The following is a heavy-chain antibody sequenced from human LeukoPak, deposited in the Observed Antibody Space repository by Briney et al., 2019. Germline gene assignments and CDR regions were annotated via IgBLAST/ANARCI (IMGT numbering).Heavy chain of an antibody. D-gene: IGHD1-26*01. CDR2: ISYDGSNK. CDR3: AKDHGGATWFIMDV. Sequence: PGGSLRLSCAASGFTFSSYGMHWVRQAPGKGLEWVAVISYDGSNKYYADSVKGRFTISRDNSKNTLYLQMNSLRAEDTAVYYCAKDHGGATWFIMDVWGQGTTVTVSS. V-gene: IGHV3-30*18. CDR1: GFTFSSYG. J-gene: IGHJ6*02.